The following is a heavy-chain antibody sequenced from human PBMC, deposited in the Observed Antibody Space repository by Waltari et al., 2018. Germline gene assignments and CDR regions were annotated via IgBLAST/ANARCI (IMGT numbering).Heavy chain of an antibody. CDR1: GGTFSSHP. V-gene: IGHV1-69*12. Sequence: QVQLVQSGGEVKKPGSSVKVSCKASGGTFSSHPVTGVRQAPGQGLEWMGGIIPIFGTANYAQKFQGRVTITADESTSTAYMELSSLRSEDTAVYYCARQRGAFDIWGQGTMVTVSS. J-gene: IGHJ3*02. CDR3: ARQRGAFDI. CDR2: IIPIFGTA.